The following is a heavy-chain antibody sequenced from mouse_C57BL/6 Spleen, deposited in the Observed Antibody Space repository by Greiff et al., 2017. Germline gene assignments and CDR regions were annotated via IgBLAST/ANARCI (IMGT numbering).Heavy chain of an antibody. CDR3: ARRRAKVVGGFDV. CDR2: IDPSDSYT. CDR1: GYTFTSYW. J-gene: IGHJ1*03. V-gene: IGHV1-50*01. D-gene: IGHD1-1*01. Sequence: VQLQQSGTELVKPGASVKLSCKASGYTFTSYWMQWVKQRPGQGLEWIGEIDPSDSYTNYNQKFKGKATLTVDTSSSTADMQLSSLTSEDAAVYYCARRRAKVVGGFDVWGTGTTVTVSA.